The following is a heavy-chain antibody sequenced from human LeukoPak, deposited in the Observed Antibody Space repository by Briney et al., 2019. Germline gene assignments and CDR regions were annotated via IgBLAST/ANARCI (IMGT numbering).Heavy chain of an antibody. D-gene: IGHD6-13*01. CDR1: GYTFTGYY. Sequence: GASVKVSCKASGYTFTGYYMHWVRQAPGQGPEWMGWINPNSGGTNYAQKFQGRVTMTRDTSISTAYMELSRLRSDDTAVYYCASLAPRVERYGSSWYYFDYWGQGTLVTVSS. CDR2: INPNSGGT. J-gene: IGHJ4*02. CDR3: ASLAPRVERYGSSWYYFDY. V-gene: IGHV1-2*02.